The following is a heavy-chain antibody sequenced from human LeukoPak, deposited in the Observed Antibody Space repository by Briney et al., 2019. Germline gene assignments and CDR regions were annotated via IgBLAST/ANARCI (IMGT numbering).Heavy chain of an antibody. CDR3: ARETDRGYSYGALFDY. J-gene: IGHJ4*02. CDR2: INPNSGGT. V-gene: IGHV1-2*02. Sequence: GVSVKVSCKASGYTFTGYYMHWVRQAPGQGLEWMGWINPNSGGTNYAQKFQGRVTMTRDTSISTAYMELSRLRSDDTAVYYCARETDRGYSYGALFDYWGQGTLVTVSS. D-gene: IGHD5-18*01. CDR1: GYTFTGYY.